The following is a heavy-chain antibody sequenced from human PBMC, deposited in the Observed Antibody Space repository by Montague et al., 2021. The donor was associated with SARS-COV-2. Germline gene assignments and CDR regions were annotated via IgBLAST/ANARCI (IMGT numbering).Heavy chain of an antibody. J-gene: IGHJ4*02. CDR2: IDWXDDK. D-gene: IGHD6-19*01. Sequence: PALVKPTQTLTLTCTFSGFSLSTSGMCVSWIRQPPGKALEWLARIDWXDDKYYSTSLKTRLTISKDTSKNQVVLTMTNMDPVDTATYHCAREYSSGVYFDYWGQGTLVTVSS. V-gene: IGHV2-70*11. CDR1: GFSLSTSGMC. CDR3: AREYSSGVYFDY.